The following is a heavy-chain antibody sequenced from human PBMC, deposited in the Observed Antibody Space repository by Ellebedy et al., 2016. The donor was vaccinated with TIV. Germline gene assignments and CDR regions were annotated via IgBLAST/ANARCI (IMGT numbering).Heavy chain of an antibody. V-gene: IGHV1-69*06. CDR3: ARAPMEWPTPPLPYGMDV. J-gene: IGHJ6*02. CDR2: IIPIFGTA. CDR1: GGTFSSYA. Sequence: SVKVSCXASGGTFSSYAISWVRQAPGQGLEWMGGIIPIFGTANYAQKFQGRVTITADKSTSTAYMELSSLRSEDTAVYYCARAPMEWPTPPLPYGMDVWGQGTTVTVSS. D-gene: IGHD3-3*01.